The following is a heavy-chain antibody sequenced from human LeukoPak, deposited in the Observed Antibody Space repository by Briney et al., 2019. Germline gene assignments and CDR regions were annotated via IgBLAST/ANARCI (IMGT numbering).Heavy chain of an antibody. CDR1: GYSISSGYY. CDR3: ARDQVRYSYGLGY. Sequence: SETLSLTCTVSGYSISSGYYWGWIRQPPGKGLEWIGSIYHSGSTYYNPSLKSRVTISVDTSKNQFSLKLSSVTAADTAVYYCARDQVRYSYGLGYWGQGTLVTVSS. D-gene: IGHD5-18*01. J-gene: IGHJ4*02. CDR2: IYHSGST. V-gene: IGHV4-38-2*02.